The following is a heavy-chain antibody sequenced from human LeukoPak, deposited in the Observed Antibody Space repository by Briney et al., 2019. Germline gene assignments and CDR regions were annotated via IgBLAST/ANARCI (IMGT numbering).Heavy chain of an antibody. CDR3: ARTLMVVTATSSY. D-gene: IGHD2-15*01. J-gene: IGHJ4*02. CDR1: GFTFSSYE. CDR2: ISSSGSTI. V-gene: IGHV3-48*03. Sequence: PGGSLRLSCAASGFTFSSYEMNWVRQAPGKGLEWVSYISSSGSTIYYADSVRGRFTISRDNAKNSLYLQMNSLRAEDTAVYYCARTLMVVTATSSYWGQGTLVTVSS.